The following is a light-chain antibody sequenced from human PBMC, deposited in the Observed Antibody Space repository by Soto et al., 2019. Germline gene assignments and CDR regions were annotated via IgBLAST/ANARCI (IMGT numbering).Light chain of an antibody. V-gene: IGKV3-15*01. CDR2: GAS. Sequence: EVVMTQSPATLSVSPGERVTLSCRSSQSVADNLAWFQQKPGQGPRLLIYGASTRATGIPARFSGSGSETDLTLTVSSLRSEDSEVYDCQQYNYWPITFGQGTRLEIK. J-gene: IGKJ5*01. CDR3: QQYNYWPIT. CDR1: QSVADN.